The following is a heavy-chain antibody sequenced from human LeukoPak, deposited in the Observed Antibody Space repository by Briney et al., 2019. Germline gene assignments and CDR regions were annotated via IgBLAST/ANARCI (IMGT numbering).Heavy chain of an antibody. Sequence: PSETLSLTCTVSGGSISSGSYYWGWVRQSPGKGLEWIGSVYYSGNTYYIPSLKSRITISRDTSKNQFSLKLTSVTAADTAVYYCARGSIPMVRGGGMDVWGQGTTVTVSS. D-gene: IGHD3-10*01. J-gene: IGHJ6*02. V-gene: IGHV4-39*07. CDR3: ARGSIPMVRGGGMDV. CDR2: VYYSGNT. CDR1: GGSISSGSYY.